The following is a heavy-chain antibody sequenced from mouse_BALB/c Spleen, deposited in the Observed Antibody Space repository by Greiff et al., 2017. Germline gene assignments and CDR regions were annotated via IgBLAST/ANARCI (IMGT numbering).Heavy chain of an antibody. CDR3: AREDYFDY. V-gene: IGHV5-6-5*01. CDR1: GFTFSSYA. Sequence: EVQRVESGGGLVKPGGSLKLSCAASGFTFSSYAMSWVRQTPEKRLEWVASISSGGSTYYPDSVKCRFTISRDNARNILYLQMSSLRSEDTAMYYCAREDYFDYWGQGTTLTVSS. J-gene: IGHJ2*01. CDR2: ISSGGST.